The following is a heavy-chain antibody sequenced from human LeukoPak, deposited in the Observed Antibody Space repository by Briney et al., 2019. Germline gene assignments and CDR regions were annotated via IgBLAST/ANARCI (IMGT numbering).Heavy chain of an antibody. J-gene: IGHJ5*02. CDR1: GFPSSDNY. CDR2: IYSGGTT. CDR3: ARHDSWAGWFDP. D-gene: IGHD3-22*01. V-gene: IGHV3-53*01. Sequence: PGGSLSLSCAASGFPSSDNYMSWVRQAPGKGLEWVSVIYSGGTTYSADSVKGRFTISRDNSKNTLYLQMNSLRAEDTAVYYCARHDSWAGWFDPWGQGTLVTVSS.